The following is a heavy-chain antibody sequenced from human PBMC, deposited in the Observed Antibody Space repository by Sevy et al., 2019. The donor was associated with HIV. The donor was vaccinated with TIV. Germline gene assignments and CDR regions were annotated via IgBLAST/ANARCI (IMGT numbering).Heavy chain of an antibody. D-gene: IGHD2-15*01. Sequence: ASVKVSCKASGGTFSSYAISWVRQAPGQGLEWMGGIIPIFGTANYAQKFQGRVTITADESTSTAYMELSSRRSEDTAVYYCARSRGPASPLPFCSGGSCYSRAYYYYGMDVWGQGTTVTVSS. CDR3: ARSRGPASPLPFCSGGSCYSRAYYYYGMDV. CDR1: GGTFSSYA. J-gene: IGHJ6*02. CDR2: IIPIFGTA. V-gene: IGHV1-69*13.